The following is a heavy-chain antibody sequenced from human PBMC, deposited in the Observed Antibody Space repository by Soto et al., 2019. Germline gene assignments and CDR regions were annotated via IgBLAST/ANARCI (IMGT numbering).Heavy chain of an antibody. J-gene: IGHJ5*02. CDR1: GFTFSNAW. CDR2: IKSKTDGGTT. Sequence: EVQLVESGGGLVKPGGSLRLSCAASGFTFSNAWMSWVRQAPGKGLEWVGRIKSKTDGGTTDYAAPVKGRFTISRDDSKNTLYLQMNSLKTEDTAVYYCTTGWQWLVWWFDPWGQGTLVTVSS. V-gene: IGHV3-15*01. D-gene: IGHD6-19*01. CDR3: TTGWQWLVWWFDP.